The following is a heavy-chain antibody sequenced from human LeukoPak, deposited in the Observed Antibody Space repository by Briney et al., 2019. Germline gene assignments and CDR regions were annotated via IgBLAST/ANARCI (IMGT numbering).Heavy chain of an antibody. J-gene: IGHJ1*01. CDR1: GGSISSGDYY. Sequence: SETLSLTCTVSGGSISSGDYYWSWIRQPPGKGLEWIGYIYYSGSTYYNPSLKSRVIISVDTSKNHFSLKLSSVTAADTAVYHCARGIAAAETPGQFQHWGQGTLVTVSS. D-gene: IGHD6-13*01. V-gene: IGHV4-30-4*01. CDR2: IYYSGST. CDR3: ARGIAAAETPGQFQH.